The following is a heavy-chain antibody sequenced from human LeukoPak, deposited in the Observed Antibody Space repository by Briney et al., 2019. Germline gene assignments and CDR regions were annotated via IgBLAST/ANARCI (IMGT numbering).Heavy chain of an antibody. D-gene: IGHD3-22*01. CDR2: ITGSGGYT. V-gene: IGHV3-23*01. CDR1: GFTFSSYA. Sequence: GGSLRLSCAASGFTFSSYAMTWVRHAPGKGLEWVSTITGSGGYTYYADSVKGRFTISRDNSKNTLFLRMNSLRAEDTAVYFCAKQSLYDSSGHFHYWGQGTLVTVSS. J-gene: IGHJ4*02. CDR3: AKQSLYDSSGHFHY.